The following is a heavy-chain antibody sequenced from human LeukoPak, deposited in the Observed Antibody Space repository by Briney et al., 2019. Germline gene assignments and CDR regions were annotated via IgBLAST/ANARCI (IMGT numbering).Heavy chain of an antibody. CDR2: INPNSGGT. CDR3: AGEERRDGSHLDY. CDR1: GYTFTGYY. J-gene: IGHJ4*02. D-gene: IGHD5-24*01. V-gene: IGHV1-2*02. Sequence: ASVKVSCKASGYTFTGYYMHWVRQAPGQGLEWMGWINPNSGGTNYAQKFQGRVTMTRDTSISTAYMELSGLRSDDTAVYYCAGEERRDGSHLDYWGQGTLVTVSS.